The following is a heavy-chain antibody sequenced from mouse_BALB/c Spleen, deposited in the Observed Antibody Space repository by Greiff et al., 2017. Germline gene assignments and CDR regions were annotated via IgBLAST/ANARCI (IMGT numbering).Heavy chain of an antibody. CDR3: TRCDGNDEDGLEY. D-gene: IGHD2-2*01. J-gene: IGHJ3*01. V-gene: IGHV14-3*02. CDR2: IDPANGNT. Sequence: EVHLVESGAELVKPGASVKLSCTASGFNIKDTYMHWVKQRPEQGLEWIGRIDPANGNTKYDPKFQGKATITADTSSNTAYLQLSSLTSEDTAVYYCTRCDGNDEDGLEYWGQGTLVTVSA. CDR1: GFNIKDTY.